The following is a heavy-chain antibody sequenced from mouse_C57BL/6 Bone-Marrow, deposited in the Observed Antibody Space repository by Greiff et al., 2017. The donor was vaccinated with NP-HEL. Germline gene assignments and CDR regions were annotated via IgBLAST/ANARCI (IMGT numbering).Heavy chain of an antibody. D-gene: IGHD2-12*01. CDR2: ILPGSDST. J-gene: IGHJ4*01. Sequence: QVQLQQSGAELMKPGASVKLSCKATGYTFTGYWIEWVKQRPGHGLEWIGEILPGSDSTNYNEKFKGKATFTADTSSNTAYMQLSSLTTEDSAIYYCGRSYSAYYSLFYAMGYWGQGTSVTVSS. V-gene: IGHV1-9*01. CDR1: GYTFTGYW. CDR3: GRSYSAYYSLFYAMGY.